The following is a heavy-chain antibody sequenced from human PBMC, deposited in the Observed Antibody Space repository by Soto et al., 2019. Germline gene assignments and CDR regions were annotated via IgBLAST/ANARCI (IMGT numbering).Heavy chain of an antibody. CDR1: GGSISSYY. CDR3: AREVGHSRSWRNYYYYGMDV. CDR2: IYYSGST. J-gene: IGHJ6*02. D-gene: IGHD6-13*01. V-gene: IGHV4-59*01. Sequence: PSETLSLTCTVSGGSISSYYWSWIRQPPGKGLEWIGYIYYSGSTNYNPSLKSRVTISVDTSKNQFSLKLSSVTAADTAVYYCAREVGHSRSWRNYYYYGMDVWGQGTTVTVSS.